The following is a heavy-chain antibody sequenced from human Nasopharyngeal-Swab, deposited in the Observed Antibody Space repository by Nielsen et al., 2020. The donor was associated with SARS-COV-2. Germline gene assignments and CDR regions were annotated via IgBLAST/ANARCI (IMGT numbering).Heavy chain of an antibody. Sequence: WIRQPPGKGLEWVSVIYSGGSSTYYADSVKGRFTISRDNSKNTLYLQMNSLRAEDTNGEEWEKAVREGEEEEYFDYWGQGTLVTVSS. CDR2: IYSGGSST. V-gene: IGHV3-23*03. J-gene: IGHJ4*02. D-gene: IGHD3-16*01. CDR3: EKAVREGEEEEYFDY.